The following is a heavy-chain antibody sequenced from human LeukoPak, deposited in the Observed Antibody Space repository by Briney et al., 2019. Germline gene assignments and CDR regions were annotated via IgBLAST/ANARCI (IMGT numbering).Heavy chain of an antibody. CDR2: IYTSGST. V-gene: IGHV4-4*07. J-gene: IGHJ4*02. Sequence: SETLSLTCTVSGGSIDNYYWSWIRQPAGKGLEWIGRIYTSGSTNYNPSLKSRVTMSVDTSKNQFSLKLNSVTAADTAVYYCARHDCTTDGCYADFDYWGQGTLATVSS. D-gene: IGHD2-8*01. CDR1: GGSIDNYY. CDR3: ARHDCTTDGCYADFDY.